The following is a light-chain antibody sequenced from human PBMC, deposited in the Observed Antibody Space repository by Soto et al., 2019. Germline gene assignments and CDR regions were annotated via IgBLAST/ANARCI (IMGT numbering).Light chain of an antibody. V-gene: IGLV1-40*01. J-gene: IGLJ3*02. CDR1: SSNIGAGYD. CDR3: QSFDSSLSASV. CDR2: GNN. Sequence: QSVLTQPPSVSGAPGQRVTISCTGNSSNIGAGYDVHWYQQLPGTAPKLLINGNNNRPSGVPDRFSGSKSGTSASLAITGLQSEDEADYYCQSFDSSLSASVFGGGTQVTVL.